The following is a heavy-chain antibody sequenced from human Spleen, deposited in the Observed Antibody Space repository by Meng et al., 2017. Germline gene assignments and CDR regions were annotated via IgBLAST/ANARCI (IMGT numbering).Heavy chain of an antibody. CDR2: ISGSGGST. D-gene: IGHD3-10*01. Sequence: GESLKISCAASGFTFSSYWMSWVRQAPGKGLEWVSAISGSGGSTYYADSVKGRFTISRDNSKNTLYLQMNSLRAEDTAVYYCAKGTWFGEYAFDYWGQGTLAPVSS. V-gene: IGHV3-23*01. J-gene: IGHJ4*02. CDR1: GFTFSSYW. CDR3: AKGTWFGEYAFDY.